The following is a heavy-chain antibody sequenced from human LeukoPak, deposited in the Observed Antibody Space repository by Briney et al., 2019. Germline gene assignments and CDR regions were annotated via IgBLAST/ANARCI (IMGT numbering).Heavy chain of an antibody. Sequence: SETLSLTCTVSGYSISSGYYWGWIRQPPGKGLEWIGSIYHSGSTYYNPSLKSRVTISVDTSKNQFSLKLSSVTAADTAVYYCARHPQQWLVRGDWFDPWGQGTLVTVSS. D-gene: IGHD6-19*01. CDR2: IYHSGST. CDR3: ARHPQQWLVRGDWFDP. V-gene: IGHV4-38-2*02. J-gene: IGHJ5*02. CDR1: GYSISSGYY.